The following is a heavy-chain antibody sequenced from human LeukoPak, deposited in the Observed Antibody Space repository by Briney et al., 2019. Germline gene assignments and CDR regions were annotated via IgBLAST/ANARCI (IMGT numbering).Heavy chain of an antibody. J-gene: IGHJ6*02. V-gene: IGHV4-31*03. CDR3: ARDRRYSYGSYYYYGMDV. Sequence: SQTLSLTCTVSGDSISSGGYYWSWIRQHPGKGLEWIGYIYYSGSTYYNPSLKSRVTISVDTSKNQFSLKLSSVTAADTAVYYCARDRRYSYGSYYYYGMDVWGQGATVTVSS. CDR1: GDSISSGGYY. CDR2: IYYSGST. D-gene: IGHD5-18*01.